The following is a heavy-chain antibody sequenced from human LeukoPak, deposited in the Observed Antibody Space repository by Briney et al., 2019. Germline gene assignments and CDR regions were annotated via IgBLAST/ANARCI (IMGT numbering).Heavy chain of an antibody. V-gene: IGHV1-69*04. Sequence: SVKVSCKASVGTFTSYAISWVRQAPGQGVEWMGRIIPILGIANYAQKFQGRVTITADKSTSTAYMALSSLRSEDTAVYYCAKLSGGRYCSGGSCYFDYGGQGTLVTVSS. CDR3: AKLSGGRYCSGGSCYFDY. CDR1: VGTFTSYA. CDR2: IIPILGIA. J-gene: IGHJ4*02. D-gene: IGHD2-15*01.